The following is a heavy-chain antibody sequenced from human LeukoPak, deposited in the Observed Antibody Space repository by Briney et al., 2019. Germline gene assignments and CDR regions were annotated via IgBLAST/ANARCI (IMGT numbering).Heavy chain of an antibody. Sequence: GGSLRLSCAASGFTFSSYSMTWVRQAPGKGLEWVSSISSSSSSYKYYADSVKGRFTISRDNAKNSLYLQMNSLRAEDTAVYYCARPLPNSPTSFDYWGQGTLVTVSS. CDR1: GFTFSSYS. CDR3: ARPLPNSPTSFDY. J-gene: IGHJ4*02. V-gene: IGHV3-21*01. CDR2: ISSSSSSYK.